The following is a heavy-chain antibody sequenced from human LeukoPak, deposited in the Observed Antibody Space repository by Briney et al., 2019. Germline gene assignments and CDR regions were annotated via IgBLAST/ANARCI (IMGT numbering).Heavy chain of an antibody. D-gene: IGHD1-26*01. J-gene: IGHJ4*02. CDR3: ARFRSGSYFDY. CDR2: ISSSSSTI. Sequence: PGGSLRLSCAASGFTFSSYAMSWVRQAPGKGLEWVSYISSSSSTIYYADSVKGRFTISRDNAKNSLYLQMNSLRAEDTAVYYCARFRSGSYFDYWGQGTLVTVSS. CDR1: GFTFSSYA. V-gene: IGHV3-48*01.